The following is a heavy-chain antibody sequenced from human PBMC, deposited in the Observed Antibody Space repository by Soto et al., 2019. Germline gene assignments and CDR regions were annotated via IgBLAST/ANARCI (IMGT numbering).Heavy chain of an antibody. J-gene: IGHJ4*02. Sequence: PGGSLRLSCAASGFTFSSYAMHWVRQAPGKGLEWVAVISYDGSNKYYADSVKGRFTISRDNSKNTLYLQMNSLRAEDTAVYYCARDAQGYSYGYFDYWGQGTLVTVSS. D-gene: IGHD5-18*01. CDR1: GFTFSSYA. V-gene: IGHV3-30-3*01. CDR3: ARDAQGYSYGYFDY. CDR2: ISYDGSNK.